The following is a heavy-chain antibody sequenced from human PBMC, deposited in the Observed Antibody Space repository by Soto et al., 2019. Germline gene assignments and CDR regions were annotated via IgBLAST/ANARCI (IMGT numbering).Heavy chain of an antibody. D-gene: IGHD2-2*01. CDR1: GGTFSSYA. CDR2: IIPISDTT. V-gene: IGHV1-69*13. CDR3: ARSQGSSTSLEIYYYYYYGMDV. J-gene: IGHJ6*02. Sequence: EASVKVSWKASGGTFSSYAISWVRQAPGQGLEWMGGIIPISDTTNYAQKFQGRVTITADESTSTAYMELSSLRSEDTAVYYCARSQGSSTSLEIYYYYYYGMDVWGQGTTVTVSS.